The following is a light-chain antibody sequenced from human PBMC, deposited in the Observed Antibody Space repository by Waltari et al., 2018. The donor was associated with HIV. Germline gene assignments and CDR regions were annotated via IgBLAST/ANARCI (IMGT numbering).Light chain of an antibody. V-gene: IGLV3-19*01. Sequence: SSELTQDPAVSVALGQTVRITCQGDSLRSYYASWYQQKPGQAPVLVIFGKNDRPSGVPDRFSGSDSGNTASLTITGAQAEEEADYYCTSRDSSGNHVVFGGGTKLTVL. CDR1: SLRSYY. J-gene: IGLJ2*01. CDR3: TSRDSSGNHVV. CDR2: GKN.